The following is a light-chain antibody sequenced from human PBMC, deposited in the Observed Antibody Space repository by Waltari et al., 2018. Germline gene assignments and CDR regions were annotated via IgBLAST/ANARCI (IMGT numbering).Light chain of an antibody. CDR1: SSNIGSKS. Sequence: QSVLTQPPSVSGTPGQRVSISCSGSSSNIGSKSVNWYQQVPGTAPKLLSYSDNQRPSGVPDRFAGSKSGASASLAISGLQSEDGADYYCATWDDSLNVLFGGGTKLTVL. V-gene: IGLV1-44*01. J-gene: IGLJ2*01. CDR3: ATWDDSLNVL. CDR2: SDN.